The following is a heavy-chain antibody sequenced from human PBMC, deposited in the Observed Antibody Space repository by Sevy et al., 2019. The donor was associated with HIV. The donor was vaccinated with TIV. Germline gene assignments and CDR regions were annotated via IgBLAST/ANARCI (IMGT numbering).Heavy chain of an antibody. Sequence: GGSLRLSCVGSGFIFDDYGMHWVRQAPGKGLEWVALISHDGGKKYYADSVKGRFTISRDNFKNTLYLQMNTLGRDDTAAYFCTKDPPVYGDFPYGMDVWGQGTMVTVSS. D-gene: IGHD4-17*01. CDR1: GFIFDDYG. CDR2: ISHDGGKK. CDR3: TKDPPVYGDFPYGMDV. J-gene: IGHJ6*02. V-gene: IGHV3-30*18.